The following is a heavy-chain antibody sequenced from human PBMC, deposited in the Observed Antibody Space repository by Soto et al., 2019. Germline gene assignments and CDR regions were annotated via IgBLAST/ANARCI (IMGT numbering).Heavy chain of an antibody. CDR1: GGSISSGGYY. CDR2: IYNSGRT. J-gene: IGHJ5*02. V-gene: IGHV4-31*03. D-gene: IGHD4-17*01. Sequence: QVQLQESGPGLVKPSQTPSLTCTVSGGSISSGGYYWSWIRQHPGKGLESIGNIYNSGRTYYNPSLKSRVTISIDTSKNQFSLKLNSVTAADTAVYYCARTVTSALYNCLDPWGQGTLVTVSS. CDR3: ARTVTSALYNCLDP.